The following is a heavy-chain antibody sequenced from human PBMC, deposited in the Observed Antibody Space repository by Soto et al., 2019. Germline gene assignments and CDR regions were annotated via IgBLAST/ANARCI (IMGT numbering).Heavy chain of an antibody. J-gene: IGHJ1*01. CDR2: IDPGGSDT. V-gene: IGHV5-10-1*01. CDR3: ARRADSSGQDF. D-gene: IGHD3-22*01. CDR1: GYRYTSYW. Sequence: PGESLTISCKGSGYRYTSYWISWVRQMPGKGLEWMGRIDPGGSDTNYSPSFRGRVTISVDKSITTAYLQWNSLKASDSAIYYCARRADSSGQDFWGQGTLVTVSS.